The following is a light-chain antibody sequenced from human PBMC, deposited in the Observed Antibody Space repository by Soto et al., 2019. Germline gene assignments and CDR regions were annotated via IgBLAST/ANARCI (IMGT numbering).Light chain of an antibody. CDR1: QSVSSY. CDR3: QQRSYWPPYT. CDR2: DAS. Sequence: IVLTQSPATLSLSPGERATLSCRASQSVSSYLAWYQQKPGQAPRLLIYDASNRATGIPARFSGSGSGTDFTLTINSLEPEDFAVYYCQQRSYWPPYTFGQGTKLEIK. V-gene: IGKV3-11*01. J-gene: IGKJ2*01.